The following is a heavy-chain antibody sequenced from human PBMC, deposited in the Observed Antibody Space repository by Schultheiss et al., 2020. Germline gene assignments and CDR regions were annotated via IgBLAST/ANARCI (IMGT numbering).Heavy chain of an antibody. CDR1: GGSISSGGYY. Sequence: SETLSLTCTVSGGSISSGGYYWSWIRQHPGKGLEWIGYIYYSGSTYYNPSLKSRVTISVDTSKNQFSLKLSSVTAADTAVYYCAREEARIFDPWGQGTLVTVSS. CDR2: IYYSGST. D-gene: IGHD2-15*01. V-gene: IGHV4-31*03. J-gene: IGHJ5*02. CDR3: AREEARIFDP.